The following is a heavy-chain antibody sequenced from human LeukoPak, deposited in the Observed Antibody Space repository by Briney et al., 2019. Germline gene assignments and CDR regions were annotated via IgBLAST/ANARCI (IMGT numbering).Heavy chain of an antibody. Sequence: SVKVSCKASGGTFSSYAISWVRQAPGQGLEWMGGIIPIFGTANYAQKFQGRVTITTDESTSTAYMELSSLRSEDTAVYYCARALSYSSSWSRLGFDIWGQGTMVTVSS. V-gene: IGHV1-69*05. CDR2: IIPIFGTA. J-gene: IGHJ3*02. D-gene: IGHD6-13*01. CDR1: GGTFSSYA. CDR3: ARALSYSSSWSRLGFDI.